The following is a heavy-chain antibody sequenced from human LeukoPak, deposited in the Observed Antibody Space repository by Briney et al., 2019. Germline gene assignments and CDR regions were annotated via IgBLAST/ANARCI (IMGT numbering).Heavy chain of an antibody. Sequence: ASVKVSCKASGYTFTNYGLSWVRQAPGQGLECMGWINAYNGNTNYAQKVQARCTMTTDTSTSTAYMELRSLRSDDTAVYYCARGAGYYDFLTGWVHTGAFAFDIWGQGTMVTVSS. CDR1: GYTFTNYG. D-gene: IGHD3-9*01. CDR3: ARGAGYYDFLTGWVHTGAFAFDI. V-gene: IGHV1-18*01. CDR2: INAYNGNT. J-gene: IGHJ3*02.